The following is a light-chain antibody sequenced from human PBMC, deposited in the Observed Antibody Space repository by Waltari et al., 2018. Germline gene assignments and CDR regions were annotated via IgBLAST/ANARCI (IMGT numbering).Light chain of an antibody. CDR1: SSHVGENY. Sequence: QPVLTQPPSVSAAAGQKVPISCSGSSSHVGENYVDWDQHLPRTGPKPLIYENKIRPPGVPDRFPGSKSGTSATLAITGLQTGDEADYYCGTWDSSLSVVVFGGGTKLTVL. CDR2: ENK. CDR3: GTWDSSLSVVV. J-gene: IGLJ2*01. V-gene: IGLV1-51*02.